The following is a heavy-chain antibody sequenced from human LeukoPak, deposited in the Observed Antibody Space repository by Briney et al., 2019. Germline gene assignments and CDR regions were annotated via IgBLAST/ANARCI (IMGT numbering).Heavy chain of an antibody. Sequence: GGCLRLSCASCVFTHSCYWMSWVAQAPGRGREWVANNKEDGTDKFYGDSVRDRFNVSRDSPQNSLSVHVSKQRARHGRVLLSRGGRAAAGLLPVDDWGQGTMVTASS. D-gene: IGHD6-13*01. CDR2: NKEDGTDK. V-gene: IGHV3-7*03. CDR3: RGGRAAAGLLPVDD. J-gene: IGHJ4*02. CDR1: VFTHSCYW.